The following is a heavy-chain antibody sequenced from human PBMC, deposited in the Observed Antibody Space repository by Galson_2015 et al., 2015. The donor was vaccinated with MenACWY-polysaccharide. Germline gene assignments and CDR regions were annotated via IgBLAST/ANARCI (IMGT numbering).Heavy chain of an antibody. CDR1: GFTFSSYA. D-gene: IGHD4-23*01. CDR2: ISGSGGST. Sequence: SLRLSCAASGFTFSSYAMSWVRQAPGKGLEWVSTISGSGGSTFHADSVKGRFTISRDNSKNTLYLQMNSLRVEDTAVFYCAKENSYGGTYTWDYWGQGTLVTVSS. CDR3: AKENSYGGTYTWDY. J-gene: IGHJ4*02. V-gene: IGHV3-23*01.